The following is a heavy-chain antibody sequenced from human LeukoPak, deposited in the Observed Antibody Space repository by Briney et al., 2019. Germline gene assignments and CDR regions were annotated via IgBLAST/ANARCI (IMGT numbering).Heavy chain of an antibody. CDR1: GGTFSSYA. V-gene: IGHV1-69*05. CDR2: IIPIFGTA. D-gene: IGHD3-22*01. J-gene: IGHJ4*02. CDR3: AREGYLDSSGYYSN. Sequence: ASVKVSCKASGGTFSSYAISWVRQAPGQGLEWMGGIIPIFGTANYAQKFQGRVTITTDESTSTAYMELSSLRSEDTAVYYCAREGYLDSSGYYSNWGQGTLVTVSS.